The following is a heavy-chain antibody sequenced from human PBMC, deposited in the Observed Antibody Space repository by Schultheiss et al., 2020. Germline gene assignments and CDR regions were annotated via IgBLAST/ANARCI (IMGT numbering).Heavy chain of an antibody. J-gene: IGHJ6*02. CDR3: ARDRVAEPYYYGMDV. D-gene: IGHD2-21*01. CDR1: GFNFEIYA. CDR2: ISYSGGSR. Sequence: GGSLRLSCVASGFNFEIYAMSWVRQAPGKGLEWVSAISYSGGSRYYADSVRGRFTISRDNSKNTLYLQMNSLRAEDTAVYYCARDRVAEPYYYGMDVWGQGTTVTVSS. V-gene: IGHV3-23*01.